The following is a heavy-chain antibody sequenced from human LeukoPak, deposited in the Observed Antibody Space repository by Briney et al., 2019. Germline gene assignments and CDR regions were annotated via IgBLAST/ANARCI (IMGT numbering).Heavy chain of an antibody. D-gene: IGHD5-18*01. CDR3: AAPDTAKSWYYYGMDV. J-gene: IGHJ6*04. CDR1: GFTFTSSA. Sequence: SVKVSCRASGFTFTSSAVQWVRQARGQRLEWIGWIVVGSGNTNYAQKFQERVTITRDMSTSTAYMELSSLRSEDTAVYYCAAPDTAKSWYYYGMDVWGKGTTVTVSS. CDR2: IVVGSGNT. V-gene: IGHV1-58*01.